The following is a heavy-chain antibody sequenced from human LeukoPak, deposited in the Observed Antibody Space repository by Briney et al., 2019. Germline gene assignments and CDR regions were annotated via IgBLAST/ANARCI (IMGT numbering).Heavy chain of an antibody. Sequence: ASVKVSCKASGYTFTSYGISWVRQAPGQGLEWMGWISAYNGNTNYAQKLQGRVTMTTDTSTSTAYMELRSQRSDDTAVYYCARETSDSSGWYFSDYYYYYMDVWGKGTTVTVSS. CDR3: ARETSDSSGWYFSDYYYYYMDV. CDR1: GYTFTSYG. V-gene: IGHV1-18*01. CDR2: ISAYNGNT. D-gene: IGHD6-19*01. J-gene: IGHJ6*03.